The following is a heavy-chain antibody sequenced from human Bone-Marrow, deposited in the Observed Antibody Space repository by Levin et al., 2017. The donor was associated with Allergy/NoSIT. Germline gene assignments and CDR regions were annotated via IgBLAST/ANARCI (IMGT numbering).Heavy chain of an antibody. J-gene: IGHJ4*02. CDR2: IDRSGTII. D-gene: IGHD3-16*01. Sequence: QSGGSLRLSCEASGFSFSNYEMNWVRQAPGKGLEWVAHIDRSGTIIYYEDSVKGRLTVSRDNAKNSLFLQMNDLRDADTATYYCARGEFGFDSWGQGTLVTVSS. CDR3: ARGEFGFDS. CDR1: GFSFSNYE. V-gene: IGHV3-48*03.